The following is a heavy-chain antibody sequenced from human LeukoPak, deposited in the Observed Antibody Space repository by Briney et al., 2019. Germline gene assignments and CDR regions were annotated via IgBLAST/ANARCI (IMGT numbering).Heavy chain of an antibody. Sequence: PGGSLRLSCAASGFTFSSYAMHWVRQAPGKGLEWVAVISYDGSNKYYADSVKGRFTISRDNSKNTLHLQMNSLRAEDTAVYYCARIGSSWYQGVGDYWGQGTLVTVSS. J-gene: IGHJ4*02. D-gene: IGHD6-13*01. V-gene: IGHV3-30-3*01. CDR2: ISYDGSNK. CDR1: GFTFSSYA. CDR3: ARIGSSWYQGVGDY.